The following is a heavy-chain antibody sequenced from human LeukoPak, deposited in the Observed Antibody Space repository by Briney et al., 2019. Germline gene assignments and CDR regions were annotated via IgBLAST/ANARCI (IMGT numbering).Heavy chain of an antibody. V-gene: IGHV3-7*03. CDR3: ARTSSGWYSGYMDV. Sequence: GGSLRLSCAASGFTFSSYWMSWVRQAPGKGLEWVANIKQDGSEKYYVDSVKGRFTISRDNAKNSLYLQMNSLRAEDTALYHCARTSSGWYSGYMDVWGKGTTVTISS. CDR1: GFTFSSYW. CDR2: IKQDGSEK. J-gene: IGHJ6*03. D-gene: IGHD6-19*01.